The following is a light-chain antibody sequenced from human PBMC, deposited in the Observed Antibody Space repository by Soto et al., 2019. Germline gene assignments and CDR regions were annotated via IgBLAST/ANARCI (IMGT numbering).Light chain of an antibody. Sequence: SQMTQSHSTLSATAGDRVTITFRASQSISSWLAWYQHKPGKAPKLLIYDASNLDSGVPSRFSGSGSGTEFSLTISNLQPDDCATYYCQQYENYWTFGQGTKVDIK. V-gene: IGKV1-5*01. CDR1: QSISSW. CDR3: QQYENYWT. J-gene: IGKJ1*01. CDR2: DAS.